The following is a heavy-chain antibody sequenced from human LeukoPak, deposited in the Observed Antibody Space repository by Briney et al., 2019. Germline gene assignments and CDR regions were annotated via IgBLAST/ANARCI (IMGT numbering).Heavy chain of an antibody. Sequence: GGSLRLSCAASGFTFSSYWMHWVRQAPGKGLVWVSRINSHGSSTRYADSVKGRFTISRDNAKNTLYLQMNSLRAEDTAVYYCARGDSSSWFLGLHAFDIWGQGTMVTVSS. J-gene: IGHJ3*02. CDR1: GFTFSSYW. V-gene: IGHV3-74*01. CDR2: INSHGSST. D-gene: IGHD6-13*01. CDR3: ARGDSSSWFLGLHAFDI.